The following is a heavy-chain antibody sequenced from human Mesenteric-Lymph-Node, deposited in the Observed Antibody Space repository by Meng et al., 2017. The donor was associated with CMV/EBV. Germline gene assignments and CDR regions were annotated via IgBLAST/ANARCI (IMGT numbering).Heavy chain of an antibody. CDR3: ATSARNFAGY. Sequence: ETLSLTCTVSGGSVSSGSYYWSWIRQPPGKGLEWVANIAHDGSERHYVDSVEGRFTISRDNANNSLYLQMNVLRAEDTAIYYCATSARNFAGYWGQGTLVTVSS. D-gene: IGHD4-11*01. J-gene: IGHJ4*02. CDR2: IAHDGSER. CDR1: GGSVSSGSYY. V-gene: IGHV3-7*01.